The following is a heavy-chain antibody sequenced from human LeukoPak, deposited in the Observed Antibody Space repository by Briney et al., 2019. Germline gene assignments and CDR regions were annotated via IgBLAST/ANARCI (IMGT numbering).Heavy chain of an antibody. D-gene: IGHD5-18*01. CDR3: ARPHRGRGGYSYGYRGGAFDI. CDR1: GFTVSSNS. J-gene: IGHJ3*02. CDR2: ISSSGSTI. Sequence: GGSLRLSCTVSGFTVSSNSMSWIRQAPGKGLEWVSYISSSGSTIYYTGSVKGRFTISRDNAKNSLYLQMNSLRAEDTAVYYCARPHRGRGGYSYGYRGGAFDIWGQGTMVTVSS. V-gene: IGHV3-11*04.